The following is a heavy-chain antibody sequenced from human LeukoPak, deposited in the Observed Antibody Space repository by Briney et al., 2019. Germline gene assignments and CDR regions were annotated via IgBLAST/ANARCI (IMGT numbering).Heavy chain of an antibody. CDR2: ISAYNGNT. CDR3: ARGGVQLERRDLDY. Sequence: ASVKVSCKASGYTFTGYYMHWVRQAPGQGLEWMGWISAYNGNTNYAQKLQGRVTMTTDTSTSTAYMELRSLRSDDTAMYYCARGGVQLERRDLDYWGQGTLVTVSS. CDR1: GYTFTGYY. V-gene: IGHV1-18*04. J-gene: IGHJ4*02. D-gene: IGHD1-1*01.